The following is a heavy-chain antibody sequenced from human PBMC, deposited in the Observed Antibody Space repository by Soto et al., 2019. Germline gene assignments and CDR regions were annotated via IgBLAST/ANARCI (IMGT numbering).Heavy chain of an antibody. CDR3: ARGYCSGGSCYSIGYYYYYYGMDV. J-gene: IGHJ6*02. V-gene: IGHV1-18*04. CDR2: ISAYNGNT. D-gene: IGHD2-15*01. Sequence: ASVKVSCKASGYTFTSYGISWVRQAPGQGLGWMGWISAYNGNTNYAQKLQGRVTMTTDTSTSTAYMELRSLRSDDTAVYYCARGYCSGGSCYSIGYYYYYYGMDVWGQGTTVTVSS. CDR1: GYTFTSYG.